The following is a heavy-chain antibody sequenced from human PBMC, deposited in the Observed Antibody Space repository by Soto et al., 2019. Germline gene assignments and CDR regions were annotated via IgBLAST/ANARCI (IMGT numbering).Heavy chain of an antibody. Sequence: EVQLVESGGGLVKPGGSLRLSCAASGFTFSSYSMNWVRQAPGKGLEWVSSISSSSSYIYYADSVKGRFTISRDNAKNSLYLQMNSLRAEDTAVYYCARFFIAPMVTSGMDVWGQGTTVTVSS. CDR1: GFTFSSYS. J-gene: IGHJ6*02. CDR2: ISSSSSYI. CDR3: ARFFIAPMVTSGMDV. V-gene: IGHV3-21*01. D-gene: IGHD5-18*01.